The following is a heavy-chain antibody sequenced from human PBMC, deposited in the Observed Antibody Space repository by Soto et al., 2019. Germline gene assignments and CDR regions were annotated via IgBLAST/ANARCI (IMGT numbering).Heavy chain of an antibody. J-gene: IGHJ6*02. CDR2: IIPIFDTA. CDR1: GGTFSNYA. V-gene: IGHV1-69*01. D-gene: IGHD2-2*01. Sequence: QVQLVQSGAEVKTPGSSVKVSCKASGGTFSNYAISWVRQAPGQGLEWMGGIIPIFDTADYAQRFQGRVTITADESTSTAYLELSSLTSADTAVYYCAPDMIPAAISYRYYALDVWGQGTTVTVSS. CDR3: APDMIPAAISYRYYALDV.